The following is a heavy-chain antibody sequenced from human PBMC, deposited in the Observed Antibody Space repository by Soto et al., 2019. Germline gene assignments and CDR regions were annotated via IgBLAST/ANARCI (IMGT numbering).Heavy chain of an antibody. J-gene: IGHJ6*02. V-gene: IGHV4-59*01. CDR1: GGSISSYY. CDR2: IYLSGIT. CDR3: ARSVQFQFYGLDV. D-gene: IGHD2-21*01. Sequence: SETLSLTCTVSGGSISSYYWSWIRQSPGKGLECIGYIYLSGITNYNPSLKSRVTISVDTSKNQFSLKLTSVTAADTATYYCARSVQFQFYGLDVWGQGTTVTVSS.